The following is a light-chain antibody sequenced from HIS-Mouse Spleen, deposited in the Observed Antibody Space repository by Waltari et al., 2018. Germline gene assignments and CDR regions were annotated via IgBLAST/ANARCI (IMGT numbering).Light chain of an antibody. V-gene: IGLV3-10*01. CDR1: AFPRKY. Sequence: SYELTQPPSVSVSPGQPARIPCPGDAFPRKYAYWYQQKSGQAPVLVIYEDSKRPSGIPERFSGSSSGTMATLTISGAQVEDEADYYCYSTDSSGNHRVFGGGTKLTVL. J-gene: IGLJ2*01. CDR3: YSTDSSGNHRV. CDR2: EDS.